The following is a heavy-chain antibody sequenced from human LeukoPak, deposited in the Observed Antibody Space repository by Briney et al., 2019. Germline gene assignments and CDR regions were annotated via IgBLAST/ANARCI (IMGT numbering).Heavy chain of an antibody. D-gene: IGHD7-27*01. CDR3: ARVLTWDQVDY. CDR1: GLTFSNTW. Sequence: GGSLRLSCVVSGLTFSNTWMSWVRQAPGTGLEWVANIGQNGIDQHSLDSVKGRFTISRDNAKNSLYLQMNSLRAEDTAVYFCARVLTWDQVDYWGQGTLVTVSS. CDR2: IGQNGIDQ. J-gene: IGHJ4*02. V-gene: IGHV3-7*04.